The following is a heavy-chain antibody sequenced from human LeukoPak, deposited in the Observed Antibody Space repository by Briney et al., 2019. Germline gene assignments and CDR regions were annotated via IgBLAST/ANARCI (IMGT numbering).Heavy chain of an antibody. V-gene: IGHV3-73*01. CDR2: IRSKANSYAT. J-gene: IGHJ3*02. D-gene: IGHD3-16*02. Sequence: QPGGPLKLSCAASXFTFSGSAMHWVRQASGKGLERAGRIRSKANSYATAYAASVKGRFTISRDDSKNTAYLQMNSLKTEDTAVYYCTRLLSHRSGAFDIWGQGTMVTVSS. CDR1: XFTFSGSA. CDR3: TRLLSHRSGAFDI.